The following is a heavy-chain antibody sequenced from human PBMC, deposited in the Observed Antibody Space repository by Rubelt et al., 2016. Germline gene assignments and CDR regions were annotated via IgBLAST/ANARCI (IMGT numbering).Heavy chain of an antibody. CDR1: GGSISSTNYY. CDR3: ARQGNFISASGKVDY. D-gene: IGHD4-23*01. CDR2: LNHPGSI. J-gene: IGHJ4*02. V-gene: IGHV4-39*01. Sequence: QLQLQESGPGLVKPSETLSLTCTVSGGSISSTNYYWGWIRQPPGKGLDWIGNLNHPGSIEYTPSLTSRVTLSADTSKNQISRKLSSGTAADTGVYFCARQGNFISASGKVDYWGQGTLVTVSS.